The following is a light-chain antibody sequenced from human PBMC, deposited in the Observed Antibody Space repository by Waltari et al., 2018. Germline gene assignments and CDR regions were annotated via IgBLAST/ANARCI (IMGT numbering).Light chain of an antibody. Sequence: ATFSVRARQSVSRAVAWYQQKPGQAPRLLSYGASTRATGIPDRFSGSGSGTDFSLTISRLEPDDFAVYYCQHYLRLPVTFGQGTTVEI. CDR3: QHYLRLPVT. CDR2: GAS. J-gene: IGKJ1*01. V-gene: IGKV3-20*01. CDR1: QSVSRAV.